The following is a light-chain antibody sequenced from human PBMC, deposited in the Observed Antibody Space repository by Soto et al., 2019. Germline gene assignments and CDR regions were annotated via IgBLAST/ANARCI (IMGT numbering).Light chain of an antibody. CDR1: TGAVTSGHY. V-gene: IGLV7-46*01. Sequence: QTVVTQEPSLTVSPGGTVSLTCGSSTGAVTSGHYAYWFQQQPGQAPRTLIFDTNNKPSWTPSRFSGSLLGGKAALTLSGAQPEDEADYYCLLSYNGARVFGGGTKLTVL. J-gene: IGLJ3*02. CDR2: DTN. CDR3: LLSYNGARV.